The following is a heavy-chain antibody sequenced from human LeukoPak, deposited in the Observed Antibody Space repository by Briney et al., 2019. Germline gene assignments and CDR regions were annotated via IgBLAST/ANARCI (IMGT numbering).Heavy chain of an antibody. J-gene: IGHJ4*02. CDR3: ARVAFLEWHFDY. CDR1: GFTFSSYW. Sequence: GGSLRLSCAASGFTFSSYWMHWVRQAPGKGLVWVSRIHTDGSITNYADSVKGRFTISRDNAKNTLYLQMNSLRAEDTAVYYCARVAFLEWHFDYWGQGTLVTVSS. V-gene: IGHV3-74*01. D-gene: IGHD3-3*02. CDR2: IHTDGSIT.